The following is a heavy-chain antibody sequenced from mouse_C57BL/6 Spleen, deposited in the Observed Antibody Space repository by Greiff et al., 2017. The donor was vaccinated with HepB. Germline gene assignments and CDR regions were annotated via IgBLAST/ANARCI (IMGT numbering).Heavy chain of an antibody. D-gene: IGHD1-1*01. V-gene: IGHV1-42*01. CDR1: GYSFTGYY. J-gene: IGHJ3*01. Sequence: EVKVVESGPELVKPGASVKISCKASGYSFTGYYMNWVKQSPEKSLEWIGEINPSTGGTTYNQKFKAKATLTVDKSSSTAYMQLKSLTSEDSAVYYCARYGSSLGFAYWGQGTLVTVSA. CDR3: ARYGSSLGFAY. CDR2: INPSTGGT.